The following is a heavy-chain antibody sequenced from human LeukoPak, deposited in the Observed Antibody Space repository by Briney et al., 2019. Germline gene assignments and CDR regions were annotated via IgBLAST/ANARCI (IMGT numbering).Heavy chain of an antibody. J-gene: IGHJ6*02. Sequence: GGSLRLSCAASGFTFSSYSMNWVRQAPGKGLEWVSSISSSSSYIYYADSVKGRFTISRDNAKNSLYLQMNSLRAEDTAVYYCARDLCSSTSCEPDYYYYGMDVWGQGTTVTVSS. CDR1: GFTFSSYS. D-gene: IGHD2-2*01. CDR3: ARDLCSSTSCEPDYYYYGMDV. CDR2: ISSSSSYI. V-gene: IGHV3-21*01.